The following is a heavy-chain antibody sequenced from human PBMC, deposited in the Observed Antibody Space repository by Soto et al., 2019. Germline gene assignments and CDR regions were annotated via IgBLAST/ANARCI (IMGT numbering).Heavy chain of an antibody. V-gene: IGHV3-53*01. CDR3: ARDPAGELRGSIVPGGLVN. J-gene: IGHJ4*02. Sequence: PGGSLRLSCAASGFVVSSNYMNWVRQAPGKGLEWVSLIYSDGNTNYADSVKGRFTISRDNSKNTLHLQMNSLTTEDTAIYYCARDPAGELRGSIVPGGLVNWGQGTLVTVSS. D-gene: IGHD3-10*02. CDR1: GFVVSSNY. CDR2: IYSDGNT.